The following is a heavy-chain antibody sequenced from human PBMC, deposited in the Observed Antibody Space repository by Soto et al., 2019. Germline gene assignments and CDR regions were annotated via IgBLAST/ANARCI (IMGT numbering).Heavy chain of an antibody. CDR1: GGTVSSYA. CDR2: FIPIFVSA. CDR3: ARDVSSDTTGFRGYDL. Sequence: QLHLVQSGAEVTKAGSSVKVSCKASGGTVSSYAITWVRQAPGKGLEWMGVFIPIFVSAHYAPKFQGRITITADESKSTAYMELSGLTSEDTAIYYCARDVSSDTTGFRGYDLWGQGTQVTVSS. D-gene: IGHD3-10*01. J-gene: IGHJ4*02. V-gene: IGHV1-69*01.